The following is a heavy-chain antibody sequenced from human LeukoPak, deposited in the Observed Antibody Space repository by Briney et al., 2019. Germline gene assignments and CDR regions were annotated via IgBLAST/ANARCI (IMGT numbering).Heavy chain of an antibody. CDR3: ARRSGTYHAFDI. J-gene: IGHJ3*02. D-gene: IGHD1-26*01. CDR1: GGSISSYF. Sequence: SETLSITCTVSGGSISSYFWSWIRQPPGKGLEWIGYIYYSGNTNYNPSLKSRVTISVDTSKNQFSLKLSSVTAADTAVYYCARRSGTYHAFDIWGQGTMVTVSS. CDR2: IYYSGNT. V-gene: IGHV4-59*08.